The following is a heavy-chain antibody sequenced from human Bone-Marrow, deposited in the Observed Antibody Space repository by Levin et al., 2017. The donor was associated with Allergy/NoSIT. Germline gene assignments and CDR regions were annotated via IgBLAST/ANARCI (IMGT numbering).Heavy chain of an antibody. CDR2: ISYHGALR. J-gene: IGHJ3*01. CDR3: AREITLSGDGRSRDGRVGFDL. D-gene: IGHD3-10*02. V-gene: IGHV3-48*04. CDR1: GFTFTNYH. Sequence: QHGESLKISCAASGFTFTNYHMIWVRQAPGKGLEWLSWISYHGALRQYVPSVRGRFTVSRDDAQESLYLHMTSLNVEDTALYFCAREITLSGDGRSRDGRVGFDLWGQGTMVTVSS.